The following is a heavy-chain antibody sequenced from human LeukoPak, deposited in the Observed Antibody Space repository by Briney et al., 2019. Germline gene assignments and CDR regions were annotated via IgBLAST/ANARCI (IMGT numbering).Heavy chain of an antibody. CDR1: GGSISSYNSY. CDR3: ARVGYDFDY. D-gene: IGHD1-1*01. CDR2: MYYSGST. V-gene: IGHV4-39*01. J-gene: IGHJ4*02. Sequence: PSETLSLTCTVSGGSISSYNSYWGWIRQPPGKGLEWIGSMYYSGSTYYNPSLKSRVTISVDTSKNQFSLKLSSVTAADTAVYYCARVGYDFDYWGQGTLVTVSS.